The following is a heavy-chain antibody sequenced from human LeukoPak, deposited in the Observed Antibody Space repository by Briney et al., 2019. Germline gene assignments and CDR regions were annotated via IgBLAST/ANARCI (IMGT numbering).Heavy chain of an antibody. V-gene: IGHV3-11*04. CDR3: ARRVAKHFDY. CDR1: GFTFSDYY. Sequence: SGGSLRPSCAASGFTFSDYYMSWIRQAPGKGLEWVSYISSSGSTIYYADSVKGRFTISRDNAKNSLYLQMNSLRDEDTAVYYCARRVAKHFDYWGQGTLVTVSS. CDR2: ISSSGSTI. J-gene: IGHJ4*02.